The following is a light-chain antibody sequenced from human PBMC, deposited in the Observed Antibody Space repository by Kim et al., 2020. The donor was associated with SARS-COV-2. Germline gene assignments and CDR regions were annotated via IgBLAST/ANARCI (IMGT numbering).Light chain of an antibody. CDR3: QQDGTSPLT. CDR1: QSVSSSY. Sequence: EIVLTQSPGTLSLSPGKRATLSCRASQSVSSSYLAWYQQKPGQAPRLLIYGASSRATGIPDRFSGSGSGTDFTLTISRLEPEDFAVYYWQQDGTSPLTFGGGAKV. V-gene: IGKV3-20*01. CDR2: GAS. J-gene: IGKJ4*01.